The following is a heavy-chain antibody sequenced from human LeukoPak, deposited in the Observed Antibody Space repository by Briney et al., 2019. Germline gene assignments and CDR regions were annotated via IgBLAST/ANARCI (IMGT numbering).Heavy chain of an antibody. CDR2: IKQDGSDK. CDR3: ARGSDFVDY. Sequence: PGGSLRLSCAASEFTFSRYSMNWVRQAPGNGLEWVANIKQDGSDKYYVDSVKGRFTISRDNAKNSLYLQMNSLRAEDTAVYYCARGSDFVDYWGQGTLVTVSS. D-gene: IGHD2/OR15-2a*01. CDR1: EFTFSRYS. V-gene: IGHV3-7*01. J-gene: IGHJ4*02.